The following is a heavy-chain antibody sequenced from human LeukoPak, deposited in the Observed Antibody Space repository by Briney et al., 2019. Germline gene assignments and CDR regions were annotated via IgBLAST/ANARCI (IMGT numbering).Heavy chain of an antibody. D-gene: IGHD5-24*01. CDR1: GFTFSNAW. CDR2: IKEDGSEQ. V-gene: IGHV3-7*01. Sequence: PGGSLRLSCAASGFTFSNAWMSWVRQAPGKGLEWVANIKEDGSEQNYVDSVKGRFTISRDNAKNSLYLQMNSLRAEDTAIYYCARGRKWLQPSDYWGQGTLVTVSS. J-gene: IGHJ4*02. CDR3: ARGRKWLQPSDY.